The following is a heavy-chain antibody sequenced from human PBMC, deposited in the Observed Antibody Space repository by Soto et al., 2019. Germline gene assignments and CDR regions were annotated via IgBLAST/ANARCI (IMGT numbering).Heavy chain of an antibody. D-gene: IGHD1-26*01. CDR3: AKGTEIVGAPYYFCF. CDR2: ISGSGGSK. CDR1: GFTFLSYA. J-gene: IGHJ4*02. Sequence: EVQLLESGGGLVQPGGSLRLSCTASGFTFLSYAMSWDRQARGKGLEWVSAISGSGGSKYYADSVKGRFTISRDNSKNYRYRQMNNLRAEDTAVYYCAKGTEIVGAPYYFCFWGQGTLVTVSS. V-gene: IGHV3-23*01.